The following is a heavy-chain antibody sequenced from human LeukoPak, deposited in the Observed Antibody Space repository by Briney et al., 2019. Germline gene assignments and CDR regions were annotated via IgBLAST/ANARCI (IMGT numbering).Heavy chain of an antibody. CDR1: GGSISSGSYY. CDR3: ARVADGYSYFDY. V-gene: IGHV4-61*02. J-gene: IGHJ4*02. D-gene: IGHD5-18*01. CDR2: IYTSGST. Sequence: SETLSLTCTVSGGSISSGSYYWSWIRQPAGKGLEWIGRIYTSGSTNYNPSLKSRVTISVDTSKNQFSLKLSSVTAADTAVYYCARVADGYSYFDYWGQGTLVTVSS.